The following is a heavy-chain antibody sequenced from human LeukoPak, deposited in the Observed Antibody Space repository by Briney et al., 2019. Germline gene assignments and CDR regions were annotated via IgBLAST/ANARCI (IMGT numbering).Heavy chain of an antibody. CDR3: AGSIAARKIGDVY. D-gene: IGHD6-6*01. J-gene: IGHJ4*02. CDR1: GGSFSGYY. V-gene: IGHV4-34*01. CDR2: INHSGST. Sequence: KTSETLSLTCAVYGGSFSGYYWSWIRQPPGKGLEWIGEINHSGSTNYNPSLKSRVTISVDTSKNQFSLKLSSVTAADTAVYYCAGSIAARKIGDVYWGQGTLVTVSS.